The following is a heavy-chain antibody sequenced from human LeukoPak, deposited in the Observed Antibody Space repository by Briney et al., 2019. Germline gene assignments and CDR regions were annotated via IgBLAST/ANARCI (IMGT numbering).Heavy chain of an antibody. V-gene: IGHV4-34*01. Sequence: SETLSLTCAVYGGSFSGYYWSWIRQPPGKGLEWIGEINHSGSTNYNPSLKSRVTISVDTSKNQFSLKLSSVTAADTGVYYCARGTTVTTVAWFDPWGQGTLVTVSS. CDR2: INHSGST. D-gene: IGHD4-17*01. CDR3: ARGTTVTTVAWFDP. CDR1: GGSFSGYY. J-gene: IGHJ5*02.